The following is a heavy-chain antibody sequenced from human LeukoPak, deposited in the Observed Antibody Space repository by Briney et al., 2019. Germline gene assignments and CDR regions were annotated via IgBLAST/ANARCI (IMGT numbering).Heavy chain of an antibody. CDR1: GGSISSYY. V-gene: IGHV4-59*01. Sequence: SETLSLTCTVSGGSISSYYWSWIRQPPGKGLVWIGYIYYSGSTNYNPSIKSRVTISVDTSKNQFSLKLSSVTAADTAVYYCARLVSAAFDIWGQGTMVTVSS. CDR3: ARLVSAAFDI. J-gene: IGHJ3*02. CDR2: IYYSGST.